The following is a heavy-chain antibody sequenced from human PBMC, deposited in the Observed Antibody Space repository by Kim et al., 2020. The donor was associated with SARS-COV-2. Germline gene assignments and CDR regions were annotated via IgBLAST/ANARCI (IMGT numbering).Heavy chain of an antibody. J-gene: IGHJ4*02. V-gene: IGHV3-15*01. Sequence: PVKGRFTISRDDSKNTLYLQRNSLKTEDTAVYYCTTTYYYDSSGYGDYWGQGTLVTVSS. D-gene: IGHD3-22*01. CDR3: TTTYYYDSSGYGDY.